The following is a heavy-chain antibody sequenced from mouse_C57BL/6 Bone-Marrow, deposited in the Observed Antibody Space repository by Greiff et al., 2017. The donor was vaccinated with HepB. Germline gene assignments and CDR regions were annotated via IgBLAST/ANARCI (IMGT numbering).Heavy chain of an antibody. CDR3: TTPRGNYDLAWFAY. J-gene: IGHJ3*01. CDR1: GFNIKDDY. Sequence: EVMLVESGAELVRPGASVKLSCTASGFNIKDDYMHWVKQRPEQGLEGIGWIDPENGDTEYASKFQGKATITAEPSSNTAYLQLSSLTSEDTAVYYCTTPRGNYDLAWFAYWGQGTLVTVSA. CDR2: IDPENGDT. D-gene: IGHD2-1*01. V-gene: IGHV14-4*01.